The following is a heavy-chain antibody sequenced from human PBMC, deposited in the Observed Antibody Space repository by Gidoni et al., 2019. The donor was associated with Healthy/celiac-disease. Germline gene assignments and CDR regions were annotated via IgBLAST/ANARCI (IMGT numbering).Heavy chain of an antibody. V-gene: IGHV4-34*01. J-gene: IGHJ4*02. CDR2: INHSGST. D-gene: IGHD3-22*01. CDR1: GGSFSGYY. Sequence: QVQLQQWGAGLLKPSETLSLTCAVYGGSFSGYYWSWIRQPPGKGLEWIGEINHSGSTNYNPSLKSRVTISVDTSKNQFSLKLSSVTAADTAVYYCARTYYDTPFDYWGQGTLVTVSS. CDR3: ARTYYDTPFDY.